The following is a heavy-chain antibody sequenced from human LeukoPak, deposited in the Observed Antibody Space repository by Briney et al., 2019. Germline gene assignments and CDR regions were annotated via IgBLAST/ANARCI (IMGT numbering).Heavy chain of an antibody. Sequence: TGGSLRLSCAASGFTFSDYYMSWVRQAPGKGLEWVSVIYSGDSTYYADSVKGRFSISRDNSKNTVYLQMNSLRAEDTAVYYCARAGSGQWYIDYWGQGTLVTVSS. CDR1: GFTFSDYY. CDR2: IYSGDST. D-gene: IGHD6-19*01. CDR3: ARAGSGQWYIDY. J-gene: IGHJ4*02. V-gene: IGHV3-66*01.